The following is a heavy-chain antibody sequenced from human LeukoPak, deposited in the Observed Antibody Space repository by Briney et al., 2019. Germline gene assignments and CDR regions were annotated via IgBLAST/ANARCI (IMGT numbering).Heavy chain of an antibody. D-gene: IGHD1-26*01. J-gene: IGHJ5*02. Sequence: GGSLRLSCAASGFTFSSYGMHWVRQAPGKGLEWVAVISYDGSNKYYPGSVKGRFTISRENAKNSLYLQMNSLRAGDTAVYYCARGVGGNWFDPWGQGTLVTVSS. CDR2: ISYDGSNK. CDR1: GFTFSSYG. CDR3: ARGVGGNWFDP. V-gene: IGHV3-30*03.